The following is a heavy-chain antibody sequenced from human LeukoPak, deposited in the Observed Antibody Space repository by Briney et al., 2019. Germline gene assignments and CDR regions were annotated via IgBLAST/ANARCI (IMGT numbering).Heavy chain of an antibody. J-gene: IGHJ5*02. CDR1: GFTFSGYW. D-gene: IGHD4-17*01. Sequence: GGSLRLSCAASGFTFSGYWMTWVRQGPGKGLEWVANIKQDGSEKYYVDSVKGRFTISRDNAKNSMYLQMNSLRAEDTAVYYCARATTTVTVNNWFDPWGQGTLVTVSS. V-gene: IGHV3-7*04. CDR3: ARATTTVTVNNWFDP. CDR2: IKQDGSEK.